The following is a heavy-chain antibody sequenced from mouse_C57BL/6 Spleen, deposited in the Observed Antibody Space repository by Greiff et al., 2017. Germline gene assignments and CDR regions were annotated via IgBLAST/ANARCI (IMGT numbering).Heavy chain of an antibody. CDR1: GYAFSSYW. J-gene: IGHJ2*01. CDR3: ARFTTGHYCDY. Sequence: QVQLKESGAELVKPGASVKISCKASGYAFSSYWMNWVKQRPGKGLEWIGQIYPGDGDTNYNGKFKGKATLTADKSSSTAYMQLNSLTSEDSAFNCCARFTTGHYCDYWGQGTTLTVSS. CDR2: IYPGDGDT. V-gene: IGHV1-80*01. D-gene: IGHD1-1*01.